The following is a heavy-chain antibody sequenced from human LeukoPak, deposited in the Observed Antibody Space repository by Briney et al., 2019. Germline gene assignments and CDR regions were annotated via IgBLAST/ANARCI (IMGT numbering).Heavy chain of an antibody. CDR1: GFTFSSYA. Sequence: PGGSLRLSCAASGFTFSSYAMSWVRQAPGKGLEWVSAISGSGGSTYYADSVKGQFTISRDNSKNTLYLQMNSLRAEDTAVYYCAKDTNYYDSSGYYLNFDYWGQGTLVTVSS. D-gene: IGHD3-22*01. CDR3: AKDTNYYDSSGYYLNFDY. J-gene: IGHJ4*02. V-gene: IGHV3-23*01. CDR2: ISGSGGST.